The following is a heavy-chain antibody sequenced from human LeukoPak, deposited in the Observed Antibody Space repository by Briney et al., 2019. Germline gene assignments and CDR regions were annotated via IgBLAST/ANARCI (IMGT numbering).Heavy chain of an antibody. V-gene: IGHV4-39*07. CDR2: IYNSGST. CDR1: GGPISSSSYY. CDR3: ARDQRWSARSYSYYYTDV. D-gene: IGHD4-23*01. J-gene: IGHJ6*03. Sequence: SETLSLTCTVSGGPISSSSYYWGWIRQPPGKGLEWLGTIYNSGSTYYNPSLKSRVTISVDTSTNQFSLKMSSVTAADTAVYYCARDQRWSARSYSYYYTDVWGKGTTVTVSS.